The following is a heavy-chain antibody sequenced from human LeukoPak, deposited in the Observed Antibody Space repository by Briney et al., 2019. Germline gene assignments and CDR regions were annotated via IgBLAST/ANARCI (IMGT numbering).Heavy chain of an antibody. Sequence: SETLSLTCSVSGNSISNNYWGWIRQPPGKGLEWIGYNYDSGSTSYNPSLKSRATISVDTSKNQFSLKVSSVTAADTAVYYCARAWSGYSSLDYWGQGTQVTVSS. CDR3: ARAWSGYSSLDY. CDR2: NYDSGST. CDR1: GNSISNNY. J-gene: IGHJ4*02. V-gene: IGHV4-59*01. D-gene: IGHD3-3*01.